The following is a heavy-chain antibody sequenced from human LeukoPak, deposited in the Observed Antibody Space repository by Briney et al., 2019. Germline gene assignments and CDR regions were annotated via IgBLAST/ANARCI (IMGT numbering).Heavy chain of an antibody. CDR1: GYTLTELS. Sequence: ASVKVSCKVSGYTLTELSMHWVRQAPGKGLEWMGGFDPEDGETIYAQKFRGRVTMTRDTSTSTVYMELSSLRSEDTAVYYCARGLDWLSRNSFDYWGQGTLVTVSS. CDR3: ARGLDWLSRNSFDY. J-gene: IGHJ4*02. V-gene: IGHV1-24*01. CDR2: FDPEDGET. D-gene: IGHD3-9*01.